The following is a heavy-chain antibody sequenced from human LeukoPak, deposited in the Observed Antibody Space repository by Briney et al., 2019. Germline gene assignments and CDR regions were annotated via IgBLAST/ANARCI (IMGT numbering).Heavy chain of an antibody. CDR2: IIPIFGTA. CDR3: ARNCGGDCFIPYFDY. J-gene: IGHJ4*02. Sequence: SVKVSCKASGGTFSSYAISRVRQAPGQGLEWMGGIIPIFGTANYAQKFQGRVTITADESTSTAYMELSSLRSEDTAVYYCARNCGGDCFIPYFDYWGQGTLVTVSS. V-gene: IGHV1-69*01. D-gene: IGHD2-21*01. CDR1: GGTFSSYA.